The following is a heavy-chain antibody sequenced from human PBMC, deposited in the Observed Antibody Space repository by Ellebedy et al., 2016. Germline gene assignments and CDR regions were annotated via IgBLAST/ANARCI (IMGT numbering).Heavy chain of an antibody. V-gene: IGHV3-30*18. CDR1: GFTFSSYG. J-gene: IGHJ2*01. D-gene: IGHD3-3*01. CDR2: ISYDGSNK. CDR3: AKAPLSWSGGYFDL. Sequence: GESLKISCAASGFTFSSYGMHWVRQAPGKGLEWVAVISYDGSNKYYADSVKGRFTISRDNSKNTLYLQMNSLRAEDTAVYYCAKAPLSWSGGYFDLWGRGTLVTVSS.